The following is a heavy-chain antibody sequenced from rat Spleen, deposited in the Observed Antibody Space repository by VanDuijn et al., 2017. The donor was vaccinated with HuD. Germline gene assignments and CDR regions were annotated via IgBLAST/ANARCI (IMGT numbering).Heavy chain of an antibody. Sequence: QVQLKESGPGLVQPSQTLSLTCTVAGFSLTNYIVHWVRQPPGKGLEWMGVIWNTGGTRYNSALKSRLSISRDTSKSQVFLKMNSLQTEDTATYYCARGSTFDYWGQGVMVTVSS. V-gene: IGHV2-41*01. CDR3: ARGSTFDY. J-gene: IGHJ2*01. CDR2: IWNTGGT. CDR1: GFSLTNYI.